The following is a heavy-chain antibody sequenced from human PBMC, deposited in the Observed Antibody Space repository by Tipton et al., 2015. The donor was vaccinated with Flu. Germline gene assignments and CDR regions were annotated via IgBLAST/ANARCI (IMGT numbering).Heavy chain of an antibody. J-gene: IGHJ4*02. Sequence: LRLSCTVSGGSISSYYWSWIRQPPGKGLEWIGYIYYSGSTNYNPSLKSRVTISVDTSKNQFSLKLSSVTAADTAVYYCASSTVTTGPIGYWGQGTLVTVSS. CDR1: GGSISSYY. CDR2: IYYSGST. V-gene: IGHV4-59*01. D-gene: IGHD4-17*01. CDR3: ASSTVTTGPIGY.